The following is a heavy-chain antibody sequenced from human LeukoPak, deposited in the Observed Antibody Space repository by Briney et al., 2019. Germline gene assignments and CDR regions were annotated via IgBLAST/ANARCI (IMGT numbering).Heavy chain of an antibody. CDR3: AKDLYWDYHSSGHFDY. D-gene: IGHD3-22*01. Sequence: GGSLRLSCAASGSTFSSYAMSWVRQAPGKGLEWVSAISGSGGSTFYADSVKGRFTISRDNSKNTLYLQMNSLRAEDTAVYYCAKDLYWDYHSSGHFDYWGQGTLVTVSS. CDR2: ISGSGGST. V-gene: IGHV3-23*01. CDR1: GSTFSSYA. J-gene: IGHJ4*02.